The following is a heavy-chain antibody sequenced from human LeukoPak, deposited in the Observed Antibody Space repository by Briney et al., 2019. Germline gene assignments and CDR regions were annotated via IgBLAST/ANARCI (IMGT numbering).Heavy chain of an antibody. V-gene: IGHV4-34*01. D-gene: IGHD2-15*01. CDR1: GGSFSGYY. Sequence: PSETLSLTCAVYGGSFSGYYWSWIRKPPGKGLEWIGEINHSGSTNYNPSLKSRVTISVDTSKNQFSLKLSSVTAADTAVYYCARGPRRIVVVVAAKPFDPWGQGTLVTVSS. CDR2: INHSGST. CDR3: ARGPRRIVVVVAAKPFDP. J-gene: IGHJ5*02.